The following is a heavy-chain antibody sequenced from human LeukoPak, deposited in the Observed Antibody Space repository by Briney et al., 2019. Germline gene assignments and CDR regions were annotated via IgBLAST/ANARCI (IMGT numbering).Heavy chain of an antibody. Sequence: GGSLRLSCAASGFTFSSYEMNWVRQAPGKGLEWVSYISGSGSAIYYADSVKGRFTISRDNAKNSLYLQMNSLRADDTAVYYCARLDASGLDYWGQGTLVTASS. CDR2: ISGSGSAI. J-gene: IGHJ4*02. CDR3: ARLDASGLDY. CDR1: GFTFSSYE. V-gene: IGHV3-48*03. D-gene: IGHD6-19*01.